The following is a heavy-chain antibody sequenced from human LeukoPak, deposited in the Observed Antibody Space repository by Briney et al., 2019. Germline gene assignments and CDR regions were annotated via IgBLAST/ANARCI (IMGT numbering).Heavy chain of an antibody. CDR2: INTGNSNT. Sequence: ASVKVSCKASGYTFNSYGITWVRQAPGQGLEWMGWINTGNSNTNYGQKFQGRVTMTTDTSTGTAYMELRSLRTDDTAMYYCATANNWNYALGYWGQGTLVTVSS. V-gene: IGHV1-18*01. CDR3: ATANNWNYALGY. J-gene: IGHJ4*02. D-gene: IGHD1-7*01. CDR1: GYTFNSYG.